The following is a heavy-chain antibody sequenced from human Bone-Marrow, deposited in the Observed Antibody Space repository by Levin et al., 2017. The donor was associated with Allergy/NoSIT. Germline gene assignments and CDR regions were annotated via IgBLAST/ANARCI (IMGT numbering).Heavy chain of an antibody. CDR2: IYYSGST. CDR3: ATGSASQTSDAFDI. CDR1: GGSISSYY. D-gene: IGHD2-2*01. V-gene: IGHV4-59*01. Sequence: SETLSLTCTVSGGSISSYYWTWFRQPPGKGLEWIGFIYYSGSTNHNPSLNSRVTISVDTSTNQFSLKLSSVTAADTAVYYCATGSASQTSDAFDIWGPGTMVTVSS. J-gene: IGHJ3*02.